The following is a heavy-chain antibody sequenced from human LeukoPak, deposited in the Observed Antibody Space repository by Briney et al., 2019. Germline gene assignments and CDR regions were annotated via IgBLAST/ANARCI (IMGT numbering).Heavy chain of an antibody. CDR2: INQDGSVK. CDR3: AKEGYSYSFDY. J-gene: IGHJ4*02. D-gene: IGHD5-18*01. V-gene: IGHV3-7*01. CDR1: GFTFTYYW. Sequence: GGSLRLSCAASGFTFTYYWMKWVRQAPGKGLEWVANINQDGSVKNYVDSVKGRFTISRDNAKNSVYLQMSSLRAEDTAVYYCAKEGYSYSFDYWGQGTLVTVSS.